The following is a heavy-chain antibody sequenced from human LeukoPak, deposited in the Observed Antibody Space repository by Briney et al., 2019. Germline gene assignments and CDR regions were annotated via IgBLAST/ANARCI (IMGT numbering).Heavy chain of an antibody. D-gene: IGHD6-13*01. CDR3: ARDYGYSSSFDY. Sequence: PGGSLRLSCAAFGFTFSSSSMNWVRQAPGKGLEWVSYTSGGSSTIHYADSVKGRFTISRDNAKNSLYLQMNSLRDEDTALYYCARDYGYSSSFDYWGQGTLVTVSS. CDR2: TSGGSSTI. CDR1: GFTFSSSS. J-gene: IGHJ4*02. V-gene: IGHV3-48*02.